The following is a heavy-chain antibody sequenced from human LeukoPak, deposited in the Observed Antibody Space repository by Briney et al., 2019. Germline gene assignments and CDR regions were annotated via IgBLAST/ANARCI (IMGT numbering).Heavy chain of an antibody. V-gene: IGHV4-39*07. CDR1: GGSITSSSYY. CDR2: IYHSGST. J-gene: IGHJ4*02. CDR3: ARDPFLGIGVVPAADDY. Sequence: SETLSLTCSVSGGSITSSSYYWGWIRQPPGKGLEWIGSIYHSGSTYYNPSLKSRVTISVATSENQFSLKLSSVTAADTAVYYCARDPFLGIGVVPAADDYWGQGTLVTVSS. D-gene: IGHD2-2*01.